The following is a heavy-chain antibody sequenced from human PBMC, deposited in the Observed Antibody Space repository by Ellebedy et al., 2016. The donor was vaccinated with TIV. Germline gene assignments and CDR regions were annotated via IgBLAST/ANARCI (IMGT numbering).Heavy chain of an antibody. D-gene: IGHD6-13*01. V-gene: IGHV3-30-3*01. CDR3: ARDLNGYISWYFDL. CDR1: GFTFSSYA. Sequence: GGSLRLXCAASGFTFSSYAMHWVRQAPGKGLEWVAVISYDGSNKYYADSVKGRFTISRDNSKNTLYLQMNSLRAEDTAVYYCARDLNGYISWYFDLWGRGTLVTVSS. CDR2: ISYDGSNK. J-gene: IGHJ2*01.